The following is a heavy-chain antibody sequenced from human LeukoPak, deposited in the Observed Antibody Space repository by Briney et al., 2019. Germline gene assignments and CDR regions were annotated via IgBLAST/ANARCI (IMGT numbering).Heavy chain of an antibody. V-gene: IGHV5-51*01. CDR3: ARLRTTYYYDRSGHDAMDV. Sequence: RSGESLKISCKVSGYPFTSSYIAWVRQMPGKGLEWMGIIYPDAPETKYSPSFRGRVTIPVDKSIRTAFLQWSSREASDAAIYYCARLRTTYYYDRSGHDAMDVWGQGTTVTVSS. D-gene: IGHD3-22*01. J-gene: IGHJ6*02. CDR2: IYPDAPET. CDR1: GYPFTSSY.